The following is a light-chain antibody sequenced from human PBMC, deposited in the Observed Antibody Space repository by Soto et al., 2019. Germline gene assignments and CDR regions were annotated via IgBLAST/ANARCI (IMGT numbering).Light chain of an antibody. CDR1: TSNIDFNY. Sequence: QSALTQPPSVSAAPGQKVTISCSGFTSNIDFNYVSWFQQLPGTAPKLLIYDINKRFSGTPDRFSGSKSGTSATLDITGLQTGDAADYYCGTWDSSLRAGVFGTGTKVTVL. CDR2: DIN. J-gene: IGLJ1*01. CDR3: GTWDSSLRAGV. V-gene: IGLV1-51*01.